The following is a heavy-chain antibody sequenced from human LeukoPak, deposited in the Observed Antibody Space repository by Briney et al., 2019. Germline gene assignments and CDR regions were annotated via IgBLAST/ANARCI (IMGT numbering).Heavy chain of an antibody. V-gene: IGHV3-21*01. CDR3: ARDTDYGDYYYYYGMDV. D-gene: IGHD4-17*01. J-gene: IGHJ6*02. CDR2: ISSSSSYI. CDR1: GFTFSSYS. Sequence: GGSLRLSCAASGFTFSSYSMNWVRQAPGKGLEWVSSISSSSSYIYYADSVKGRFTISRDNAKNSLYPQMNSLRAEDTAVYYCARDTDYGDYYYYYGMDVWGQGTTVTVSS.